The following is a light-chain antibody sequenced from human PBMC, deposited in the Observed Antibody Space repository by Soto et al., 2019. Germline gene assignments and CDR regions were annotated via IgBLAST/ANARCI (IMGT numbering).Light chain of an antibody. CDR1: SSDIGSYNY. V-gene: IGLV2-14*01. Sequence: QSALTQPASVSVSPGQSITIPCTGTSSDIGSYNYVSWYQQHPGKAPKLMIYDVSNRPSGISNRFSGSKSGNTASLTISWLQAEDEADYYCNSYTSSSTFVFGTGTKVTVL. CDR2: DVS. J-gene: IGLJ1*01. CDR3: NSYTSSSTFV.